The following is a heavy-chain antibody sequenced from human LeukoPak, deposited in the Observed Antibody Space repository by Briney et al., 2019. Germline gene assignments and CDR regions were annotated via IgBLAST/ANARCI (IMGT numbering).Heavy chain of an antibody. Sequence: ASVTVSCTASGYTFTSYYMHWVRQAPGQGLEWMGIINPSGGSTSYAQKFQGRVTMTRDTSTSTVYMELSSLRSEDTAVYYCARDKLGCSSTSCSNYWGQGTLVTVSS. V-gene: IGHV1-46*01. CDR2: INPSGGST. D-gene: IGHD2-2*01. J-gene: IGHJ4*02. CDR1: GYTFTSYY. CDR3: ARDKLGCSSTSCSNY.